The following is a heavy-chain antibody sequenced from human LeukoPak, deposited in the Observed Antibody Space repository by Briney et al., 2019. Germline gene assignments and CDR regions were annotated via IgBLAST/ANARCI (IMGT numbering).Heavy chain of an antibody. Sequence: GASVKVSCKASGGTFSSYAISWVRQAPGQGLEWMGGTIPIFGTANYAQKFQGRVTITADESTSTAYMELSSLRSEDTAVYYCARSPSTASVDYYYYYGMDVWGKGTTVTVSS. CDR1: GGTFSSYA. D-gene: IGHD4-23*01. CDR2: TIPIFGTA. J-gene: IGHJ6*04. CDR3: ARSPSTASVDYYYYYGMDV. V-gene: IGHV1-69*13.